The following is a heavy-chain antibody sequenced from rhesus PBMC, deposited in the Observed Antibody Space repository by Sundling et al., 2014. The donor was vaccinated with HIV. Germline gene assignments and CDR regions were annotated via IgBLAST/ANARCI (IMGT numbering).Heavy chain of an antibody. V-gene: IGHV4-65*02. Sequence: QVQLQESGPGLVKPSETLSLTCAVSGDSLSGANWWNWIRQPPGKGLEYIGSIYGYNGNTYYNPSFKNRVTISKDTSKNQFSLNVRSVTAADAAVYYCARDLDSGSYYGPFDYWGQGVLITVSS. CDR2: IYGYNGNT. J-gene: IGHJ4*01. CDR1: GDSLSGANW. CDR3: ARDLDSGSYYGPFDY. D-gene: IGHD3-16*01.